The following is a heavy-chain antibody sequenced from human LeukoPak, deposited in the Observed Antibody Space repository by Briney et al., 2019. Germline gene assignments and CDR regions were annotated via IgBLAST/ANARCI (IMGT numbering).Heavy chain of an antibody. J-gene: IGHJ5*02. CDR3: ARGLGKFLEWAPWFDP. Sequence: ASVKVSCKASGYTFTSYDINWVRQATGQGLEWMGWMNPNSGNTGYAQKFQGRVTITRNTSLSTAYMELSNLRSEDTAVYYCARGLGKFLEWAPWFDPWGQGTLVTVSS. CDR2: MNPNSGNT. V-gene: IGHV1-8*03. D-gene: IGHD3-3*01. CDR1: GYTFTSYD.